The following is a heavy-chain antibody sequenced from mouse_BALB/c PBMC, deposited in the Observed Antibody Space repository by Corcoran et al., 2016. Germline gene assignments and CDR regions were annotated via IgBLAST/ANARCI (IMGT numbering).Heavy chain of an antibody. V-gene: IGHV9-3-1*01. CDR2: INTYTGEP. CDR1: GYTFTNYG. J-gene: IGHJ1*01. CDR3: ARGGGNYGVSYWYFDV. D-gene: IGHD2-1*01. Sequence: QIQLVQSGPELKKPGETVKISCKASGYTFTNYGMNWVKQAPGKGLKWMGWINTYTGEPTYADDFKGRFAFSLETSASTAYLQINNLKNEDTATYFCARGGGNYGVSYWYFDVWGAGTTVTVSS.